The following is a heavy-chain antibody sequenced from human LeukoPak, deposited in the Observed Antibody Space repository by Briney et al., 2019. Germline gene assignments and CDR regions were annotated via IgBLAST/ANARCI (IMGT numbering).Heavy chain of an antibody. D-gene: IGHD3-9*01. CDR3: AKDHYDILTGYYSSYYYMDV. J-gene: IGHJ6*03. Sequence: GGSLRLSCAASGFTFSSYGMHWVRQAPGKGLEWVAFIRYDGSNKYYADSVEGRFTISRDNSKNTLYLQMNSLRAEDTAVYYCAKDHYDILTGYYSSYYYMDVWGKGTTVTVSS. CDR2: IRYDGSNK. V-gene: IGHV3-30*02. CDR1: GFTFSSYG.